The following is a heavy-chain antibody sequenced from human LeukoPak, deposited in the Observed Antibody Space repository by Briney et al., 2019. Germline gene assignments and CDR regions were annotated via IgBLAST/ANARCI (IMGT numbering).Heavy chain of an antibody. Sequence: GGSLRLSCAASGFTFSSYAMKWVHQAPGKGLEWVSAISRTSAYIYYSDSVKGRFTISRDNAKNSVYLQIDSLRAEDTAVYYCARDERRYCSDSSCYPEDYWGQGTLVTVSS. J-gene: IGHJ4*02. D-gene: IGHD2-2*01. V-gene: IGHV3-21*01. CDR3: ARDERRYCSDSSCYPEDY. CDR1: GFTFSSYA. CDR2: ISRTSAYI.